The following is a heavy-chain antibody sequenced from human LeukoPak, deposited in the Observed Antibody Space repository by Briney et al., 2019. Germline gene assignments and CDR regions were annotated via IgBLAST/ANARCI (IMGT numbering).Heavy chain of an antibody. D-gene: IGHD2-2*01. CDR3: ARAAVVNRPYIAFDI. V-gene: IGHV3-21*01. J-gene: IGHJ3*02. Sequence: PGGSLRLSCAASGFTFSDYGMNWVRQAPGKGLEWVSSISSYSSYTYYADSAKGRFTISRDNSKNSLYLQMNSLRAEDTTMYYCARAAVVNRPYIAFDIWGQGTMVTVSS. CDR1: GFTFSDYG. CDR2: ISSYSSYT.